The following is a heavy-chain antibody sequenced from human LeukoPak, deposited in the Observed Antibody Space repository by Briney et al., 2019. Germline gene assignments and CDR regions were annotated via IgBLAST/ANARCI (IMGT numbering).Heavy chain of an antibody. J-gene: IGHJ4*02. D-gene: IGHD4-17*01. CDR1: GFTFSTYA. V-gene: IGHV3-64*01. CDR3: ARSEQQDFGDYEFDY. CDR2: ISSDGNST. Sequence: GGSLRLSCAASGFTFSTYAMHWVRQAPGKGLEYVSAISSDGNSTYYANSVKGRFTISRDNSKNTLYLQMGSLRAEDMAVYYCARSEQQDFGDYEFDYWGQGTLVTVSS.